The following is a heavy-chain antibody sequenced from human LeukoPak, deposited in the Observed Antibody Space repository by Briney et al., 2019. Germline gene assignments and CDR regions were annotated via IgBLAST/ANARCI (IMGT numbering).Heavy chain of an antibody. V-gene: IGHV1-8*01. D-gene: IGHD3-3*01. CDR3: ARGGVYDFWSGHDFYGMDV. J-gene: IGHJ6*02. CDR2: MNPNSGNT. Sequence: ASVKVSCKASGYTFTSYDINWVRQATGQGLEWMGWMNPNSGNTGYAQKFQGRVTMTRNTSISAAYMELSSLRSEDTAVYYSARGGVYDFWSGHDFYGMDVWGQGTTVTVSS. CDR1: GYTFTSYD.